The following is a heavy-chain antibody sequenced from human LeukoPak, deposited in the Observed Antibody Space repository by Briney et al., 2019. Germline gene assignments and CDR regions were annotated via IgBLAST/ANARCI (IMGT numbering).Heavy chain of an antibody. J-gene: IGHJ4*02. Sequence: SETLSLTCTVSGDSIISTTYYWGWIRQPPGKGLEWFGSISHKGNTYYNPSLRSRVTISVDTSKNQLSLRLSSVTAADTGVYYCARLYEGKRPPDYWGQGTLVAVSS. V-gene: IGHV4-39*01. CDR3: ARLYEGKRPPDY. CDR2: ISHKGNT. CDR1: GDSIISTTYY. D-gene: IGHD2-8*01.